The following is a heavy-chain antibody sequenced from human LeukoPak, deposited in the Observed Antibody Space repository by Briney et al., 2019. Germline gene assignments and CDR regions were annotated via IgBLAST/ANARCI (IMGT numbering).Heavy chain of an antibody. CDR1: GGTFSSYA. D-gene: IGHD5-18*01. CDR2: IIPIFGTA. J-gene: IGHJ4*02. V-gene: IGHV1-69*13. Sequence: GASVKVSCKASGGTFSSYAISWVRQAPGQGLEWMGGIIPIFGTANYAQKFQGRVTITADESTSTAYMELSSLRSEDTAVYYCARDGNIGYSYGFGYYFDYWGQGTLVTVSS. CDR3: ARDGNIGYSYGFGYYFDY.